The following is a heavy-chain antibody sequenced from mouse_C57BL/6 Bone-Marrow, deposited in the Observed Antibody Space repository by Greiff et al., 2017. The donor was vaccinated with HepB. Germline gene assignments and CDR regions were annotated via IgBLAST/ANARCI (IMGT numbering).Heavy chain of an antibody. CDR1: GYAFSSSW. V-gene: IGHV1-82*01. CDR2: IYPGDGDT. D-gene: IGHD4-1*02. J-gene: IGHJ2*01. CDR3: ARTQLGRDFDY. Sequence: QVQLKQSGPELVKPGASVKISCKASGYAFSSSWMNWVKQRPGKGLEWIGRIYPGDGDTNYNGKFKGKATLTADKSSSTAYMQLSSLTSEDSAVYFCARTQLGRDFDYWGQGTTLTVSS.